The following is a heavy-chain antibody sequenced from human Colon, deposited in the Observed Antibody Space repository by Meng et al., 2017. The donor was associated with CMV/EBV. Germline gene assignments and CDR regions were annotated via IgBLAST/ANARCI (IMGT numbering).Heavy chain of an antibody. CDR2: ISSDGSGT. J-gene: IGHJ4*02. CDR3: ARGNSHSFDY. D-gene: IGHD6-13*01. CDR1: GFTFSNYW. V-gene: IGHV3-74*01. Sequence: GESLKISCAASGFTFSNYWMHWVRQAPGKGLVWVSRISSDGSGTSYADSVKGRFTVSRDNAKNTLYLQVSSLRAEDTAVYYCARGNSHSFDYWGQGTLVTVSS.